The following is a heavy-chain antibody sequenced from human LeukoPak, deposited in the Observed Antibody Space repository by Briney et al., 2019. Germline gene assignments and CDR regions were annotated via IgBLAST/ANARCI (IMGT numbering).Heavy chain of an antibody. V-gene: IGHV3-30*18. J-gene: IGHJ6*04. Sequence: PWRSLRLSCAASGFTFSSYDMHWVRQAPGKGLEWVAVISYDGSNNYYADSVKGRFTISRDNSKNTLYLQMNSLRAEDTAVYYCAKSYGEAMVRGVISPNGMDVWGKGTTVTVSS. D-gene: IGHD3-10*01. CDR2: ISYDGSNN. CDR1: GFTFSSYD. CDR3: AKSYGEAMVRGVISPNGMDV.